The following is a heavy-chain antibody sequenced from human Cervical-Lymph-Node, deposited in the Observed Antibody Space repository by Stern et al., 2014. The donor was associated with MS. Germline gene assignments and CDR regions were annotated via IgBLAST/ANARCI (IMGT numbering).Heavy chain of an antibody. CDR2: ISGSGSYI. Sequence: VQLEESGGGLVRPGGSLRLSCAASGLSFSLYSMNWVRQAPGKGLEWVSSISGSGSYIYYADSVKGRFTISRDNAKNSLYLQMNSLGADDTAVYYCAIPGGSSGWSGFYFDQWGQGTLVTVSS. CDR1: GLSFSLYS. D-gene: IGHD6-19*01. J-gene: IGHJ4*02. CDR3: AIPGGSSGWSGFYFDQ. V-gene: IGHV3-21*01.